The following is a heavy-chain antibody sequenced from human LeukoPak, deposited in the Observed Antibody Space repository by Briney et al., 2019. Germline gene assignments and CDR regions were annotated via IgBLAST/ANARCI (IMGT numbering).Heavy chain of an antibody. Sequence: SETLSLTCAVYGGSFSGYYWSWIRQPAGKGLEWIGRVYTRGTTNYNPSLKSRVTISLDSSNNQFSLELTSVTAADTAIYFCARGKPDFPFDSWGQGTLVTVSS. J-gene: IGHJ4*02. CDR3: ARGKPDFPFDS. CDR2: VYTRGTT. V-gene: IGHV4-59*10. CDR1: GGSFSGYY.